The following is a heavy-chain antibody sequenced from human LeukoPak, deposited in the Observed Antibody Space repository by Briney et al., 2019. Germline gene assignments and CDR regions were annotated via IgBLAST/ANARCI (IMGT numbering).Heavy chain of an antibody. Sequence: GGSLRLSCAASGLTFSSYSMNWVRQAPGKGLEWVSYISSSSSTIYYADAVKGRFTISRDNAKNSLYLQMNSLRDEDTAVYYCARDTLVQNYYYGMDVWGQGTTVTVSS. CDR2: ISSSSSTI. CDR3: ARDTLVQNYYYGMDV. CDR1: GLTFSSYS. J-gene: IGHJ6*02. D-gene: IGHD6-13*01. V-gene: IGHV3-48*02.